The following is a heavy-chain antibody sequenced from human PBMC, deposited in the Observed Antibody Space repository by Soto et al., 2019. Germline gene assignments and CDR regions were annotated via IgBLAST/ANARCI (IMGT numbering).Heavy chain of an antibody. CDR3: VKDGGYCSSATCYSPRNHYFDA. V-gene: IGHV3-7*03. Sequence: GGSLRLSCAASGFDFSVYWMSWVRQAPGKGPEWVANIKFDGSEKQYVDSVKGRFTISRDNARNSVFLQMNSLRAGDTAVYYCVKDGGYCSSATCYSPRNHYFDAWGQGTLVTVSS. CDR1: GFDFSVYW. CDR2: IKFDGSEK. J-gene: IGHJ5*02. D-gene: IGHD2-2*01.